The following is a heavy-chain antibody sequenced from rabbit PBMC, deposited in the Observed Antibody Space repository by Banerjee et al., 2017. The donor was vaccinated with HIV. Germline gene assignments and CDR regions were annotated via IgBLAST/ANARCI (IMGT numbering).Heavy chain of an antibody. CDR1: GFSFSSSYW. V-gene: IGHV1S45*01. J-gene: IGHJ6*01. Sequence: QEQLEESGGDLVKPEGSLTLTCTASGFSFSSSYWICWVRRAPGKGLEWIACIYAGSSGSTYYASWAKGRFTISKTSSTTVTLQMTSLTAADTATYFCARGSAYAGAGYALWGPGTLVTVS. CDR2: IYAGSSGST. D-gene: IGHD4-2*01. CDR3: ARGSAYAGAGYAL.